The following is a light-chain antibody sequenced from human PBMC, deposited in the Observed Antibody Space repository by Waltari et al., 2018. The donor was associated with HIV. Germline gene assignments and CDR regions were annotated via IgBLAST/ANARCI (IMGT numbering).Light chain of an antibody. CDR1: SSNLGAGYD. V-gene: IGLV1-40*01. CDR3: QSFDSSLSGVV. CDR2: GNI. Sequence: QSVLTQPPSVSGAPGQRVTIPCTGSSSNLGAGYDVPWYQQLPGTAPKLLIYGNINRPSGVPDRFSGSKSGTSASLAITGLQAEDEADYYCQSFDSSLSGVVFGGGTKLTVL. J-gene: IGLJ2*01.